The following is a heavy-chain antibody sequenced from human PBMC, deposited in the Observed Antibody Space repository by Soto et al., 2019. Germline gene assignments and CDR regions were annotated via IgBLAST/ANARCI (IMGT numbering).Heavy chain of an antibody. Sequence: QVQLVQSGAEVKMPGSSVKVSCKASGGSFSDYAISWVRQAPGQGLEWMGGIIPIFGTANYAQKFQGRVTLTADESTSTAYMELSSLRSDDTAVYYCARERGSGSYYKVGYYYYGGDVWGQGTTVTVSS. D-gene: IGHD3-10*01. CDR1: GGSFSDYA. J-gene: IGHJ6*02. CDR3: ARERGSGSYYKVGYYYYGGDV. CDR2: IIPIFGTA. V-gene: IGHV1-69*01.